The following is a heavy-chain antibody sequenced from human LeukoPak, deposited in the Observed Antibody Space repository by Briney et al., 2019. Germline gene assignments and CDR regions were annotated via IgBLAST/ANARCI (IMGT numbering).Heavy chain of an antibody. CDR2: IYYSGST. J-gene: IGHJ4*02. CDR1: GGSLSSYY. V-gene: IGHV4-59*08. CDR3: ARRGSGSPFDY. Sequence: SETLSLTCTVSGGSLSSYYWSWIRQPPGKGLEWIGYIYYSGSTNYNPSLKSRVTISVDTSKNQFSLKLGSVTAADTAVYYCARRGSGSPFDYWGQGNMVTVSS. D-gene: IGHD3-10*01.